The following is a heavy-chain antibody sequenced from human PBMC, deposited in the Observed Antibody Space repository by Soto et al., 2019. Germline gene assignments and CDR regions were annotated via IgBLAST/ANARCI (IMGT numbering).Heavy chain of an antibody. J-gene: IGHJ3*02. CDR1: GFTFSSYG. CDR3: AKNIAITIFGVVSMRLYAFDI. V-gene: IGHV3-30*18. Sequence: QVQLVESGGGVVQPGRSLRLSCAASGFTFSSYGMHWVRQAPGKGLEWVAVISYDGSNKYYADSVKGRFTISRDNTKNAVYLQMNSMRGEDTAVYYCAKNIAITIFGVVSMRLYAFDIWGQGTMVTVSS. D-gene: IGHD3-3*01. CDR2: ISYDGSNK.